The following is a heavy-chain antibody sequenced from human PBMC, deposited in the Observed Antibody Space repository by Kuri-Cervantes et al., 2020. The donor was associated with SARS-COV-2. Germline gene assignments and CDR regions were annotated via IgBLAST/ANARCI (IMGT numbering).Heavy chain of an antibody. CDR1: GFTFSSYA. V-gene: IGHV3-30-3*01. Sequence: GESLKISCAASGFTFSSYAMHWVRQAPGKGLEWVAVISYDGSNKYYADSVKGRFTISRDNAKNSLYLQMNSLRAEDTAVYYCATGIAEGSYLSAAFDIWGQGTMVTVSS. J-gene: IGHJ3*02. CDR2: ISYDGSNK. D-gene: IGHD1-26*01. CDR3: ATGIAEGSYLSAAFDI.